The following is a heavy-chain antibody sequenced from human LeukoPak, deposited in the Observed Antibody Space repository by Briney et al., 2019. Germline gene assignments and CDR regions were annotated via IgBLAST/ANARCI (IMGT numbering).Heavy chain of an antibody. Sequence: PGGSLRLSCVASGFSLRNYWMSWVRQAPGKGLEWVANIKQDESEKYYVDSVKGRFTISRDNAKNTLYLQMNSLRVEDTAVYYCARDPRNKGFDPWGQGTLVTVSS. CDR1: GFSLRNYW. V-gene: IGHV3-7*01. CDR2: IKQDESEK. D-gene: IGHD1/OR15-1a*01. CDR3: ARDPRNKGFDP. J-gene: IGHJ5*02.